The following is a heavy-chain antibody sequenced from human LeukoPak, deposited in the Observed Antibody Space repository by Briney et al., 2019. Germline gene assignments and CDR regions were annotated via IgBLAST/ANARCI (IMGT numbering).Heavy chain of an antibody. V-gene: IGHV1-18*01. CDR3: AREYMWLSLYYYYGMDV. J-gene: IGHJ6*02. CDR2: ISAYNGNT. CDR1: GYTFTSYG. D-gene: IGHD3-22*01. Sequence: ASVKVSCKASGYTFTSYGISWVRQAPGQGLEWMGWISAYNGNTNYAQKLQGRVTTTTDTSTSTAYMELRSLRSDDTAVYYCAREYMWLSLYYYYGMDVWGQGTTVTVSS.